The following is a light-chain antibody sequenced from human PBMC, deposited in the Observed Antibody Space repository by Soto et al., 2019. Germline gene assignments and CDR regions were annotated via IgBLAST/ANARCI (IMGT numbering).Light chain of an antibody. CDR3: TSYPTSINYG. V-gene: IGLV2-14*03. J-gene: IGLJ1*01. Sequence: QSVLTQPASVSGSPGQTITISCTGTSSDFGDFNYVFWYQQLPGKAPKLLIYDVSNWPSGVSKRFSGSKSGFTVSLTISGLEADDEADYYGTSYPTSINYGFGTGTKLTVL. CDR2: DVS. CDR1: SSDFGDFNY.